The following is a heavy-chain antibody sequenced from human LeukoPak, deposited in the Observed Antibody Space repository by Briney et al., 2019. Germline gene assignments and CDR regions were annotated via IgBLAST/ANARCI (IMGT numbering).Heavy chain of an antibody. CDR2: INWNSGNI. CDR3: AKVRLRYFDWLDFDY. Sequence: PGGSLRLSCAASGFTFDDYAMHWVRHAPGKGLEWVSGINWNSGNIGYVDSVKGRFTISRDSAKNSLYLQMNSLRAEDTALYYCAKVRLRYFDWLDFDYWGQGTLVTVSS. J-gene: IGHJ4*02. CDR1: GFTFDDYA. V-gene: IGHV3-9*01. D-gene: IGHD3-9*01.